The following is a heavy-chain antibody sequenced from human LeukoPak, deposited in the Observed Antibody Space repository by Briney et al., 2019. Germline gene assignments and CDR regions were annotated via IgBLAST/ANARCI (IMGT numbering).Heavy chain of an antibody. D-gene: IGHD1-1*01. V-gene: IGHV3-53*01. J-gene: IGHJ4*02. CDR2: IYSGGST. CDR1: GFTVSSNY. Sequence: GGSLRLSCAASGFTVSSNYMSWVRQAPRKGLEWVSVIYSGGSTYYADSVKGRFTISRDNSKNTLYLQMNSLRAEDTAVYYCARGRYDPVPFFDYWGQGTLVTVSS. CDR3: ARGRYDPVPFFDY.